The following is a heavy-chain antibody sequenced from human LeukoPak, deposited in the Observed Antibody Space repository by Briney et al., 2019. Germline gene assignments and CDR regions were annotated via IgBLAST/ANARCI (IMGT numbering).Heavy chain of an antibody. D-gene: IGHD6-13*01. Sequence: SETLSLTCTVSGDSISSSSYYWGWIRQHPGKGLEWIGYIYYSGSTYYNPSLKSRVTISVDTSKNQFSLKLSSVTAADTAVYYCARVHSSSWYGSEYYFDYWGQGTLVTVSS. CDR2: IYYSGST. V-gene: IGHV4-31*03. CDR3: ARVHSSSWYGSEYYFDY. CDR1: GDSISSSSYY. J-gene: IGHJ4*02.